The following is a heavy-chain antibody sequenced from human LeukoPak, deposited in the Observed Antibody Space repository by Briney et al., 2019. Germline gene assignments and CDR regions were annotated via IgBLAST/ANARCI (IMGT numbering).Heavy chain of an antibody. CDR2: IKQDESEE. D-gene: IGHD5-18*01. J-gene: IGHJ4*02. CDR1: GCTFSSYW. CDR3: ARIQNSYADY. V-gene: IGHV3-7*03. Sequence: PGGSLRLSCAASGCTFSSYWMSWVRQAPGKGLEWVANIKQDESEEYYVDSVKGRFTISRDNAKNSLYLQMNSLRAEDTAVYYCARIQNSYADYWGQGTLVTVSS.